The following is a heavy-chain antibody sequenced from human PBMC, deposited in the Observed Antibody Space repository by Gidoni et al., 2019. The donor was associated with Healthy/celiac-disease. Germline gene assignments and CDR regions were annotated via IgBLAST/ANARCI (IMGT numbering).Heavy chain of an antibody. D-gene: IGHD6-6*01. Sequence: EVQLVESGGGLVQPGRSLRLSCAASGFTFDDYAMHWVRQAPGKGLEWVSGISWNSGSIGYADSVKGRFTISRDNAKNSLYLQMISLRAEDTALYYCAKDMGYSSSSSYFDYWGQGTLVTVSS. J-gene: IGHJ4*02. CDR1: GFTFDDYA. CDR2: ISWNSGSI. CDR3: AKDMGYSSSSSYFDY. V-gene: IGHV3-9*01.